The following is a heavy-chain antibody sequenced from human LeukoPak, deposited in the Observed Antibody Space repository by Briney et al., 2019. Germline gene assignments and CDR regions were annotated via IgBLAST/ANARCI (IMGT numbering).Heavy chain of an antibody. Sequence: SETLSLTCTVSGGSISSSSYYWGWIRQPPGKGLEWIGSIYYSGSTYYNPSLKSRVTISVDTSKNQFSLKLSSVTAADTAVYYCARHQKYNSFDPWGQGTLVTVSS. CDR1: GGSISSSSYY. J-gene: IGHJ5*02. CDR2: IYYSGST. V-gene: IGHV4-39*01. CDR3: ARHQKYNSFDP.